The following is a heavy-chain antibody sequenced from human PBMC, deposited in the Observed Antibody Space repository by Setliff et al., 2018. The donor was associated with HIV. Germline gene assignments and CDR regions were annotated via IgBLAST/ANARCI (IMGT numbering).Heavy chain of an antibody. CDR3: ARGTTPLGWFDP. Sequence: ASVKVSCKASGYTFTSYGISWVRQAPGHGLEWMGWISAYNVNTNYAQKLQGRVTMTTDTATSTAYMELSSLRSDDTAVYYCARGTTPLGWFDPWGQGTLVTVS. D-gene: IGHD2-2*01. CDR1: GYTFTSYG. CDR2: ISAYNVNT. J-gene: IGHJ5*02. V-gene: IGHV1-18*01.